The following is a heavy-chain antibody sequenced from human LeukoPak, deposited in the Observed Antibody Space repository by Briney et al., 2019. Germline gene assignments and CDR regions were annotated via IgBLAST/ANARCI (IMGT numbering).Heavy chain of an antibody. D-gene: IGHD4-17*01. CDR2: ISYDGSNK. CDR3: ASYGPN. J-gene: IGHJ4*02. V-gene: IGHV3-30*03. CDR1: GFTFSSYS. Sequence: PGGSLRLSCAASGFTFSSYSMNWVRQAPGKGLEWVAVISYDGSNKYYADSVKGRFTISRDNSKNTLYLQMNSLRAEDTAVYYCASYGPNWGQGTLVTVSS.